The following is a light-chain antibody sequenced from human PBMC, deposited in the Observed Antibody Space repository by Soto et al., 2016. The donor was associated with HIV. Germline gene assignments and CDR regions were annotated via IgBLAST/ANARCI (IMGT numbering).Light chain of an antibody. V-gene: IGLV3-21*03. Sequence: SYELTQPPSLSVAPRKTARITCGGNNVGSKSAQWYQQKPGQAPVLVVYDDGDRPSGIPERFSGPNSGNTATLTISRVEAGDEADYYCQVWDVSSDLVLFGGGTKLTVL. CDR3: QVWDVSSDLVL. J-gene: IGLJ3*02. CDR1: NVGSKS. CDR2: DDG.